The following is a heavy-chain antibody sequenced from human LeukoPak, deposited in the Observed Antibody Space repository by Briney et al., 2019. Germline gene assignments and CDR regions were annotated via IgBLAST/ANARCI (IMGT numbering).Heavy chain of an antibody. CDR3: ARAHLTTGLHSSSWYWGKLGSPQVYYYMDV. J-gene: IGHJ6*03. V-gene: IGHV3-48*04. CDR2: ISSSSSTI. Sequence: RTGGSLRLSCAASGFTFSSYSMNWVRQAPGKGLEWVSYISSSSSTIYYADSVKGRFTISRDNAKNSLYLQMNSLRAEDTAVYYCARAHLTTGLHSSSWYWGKLGSPQVYYYMDVWGKGTTVTVSS. CDR1: GFTFSSYS. D-gene: IGHD6-13*01.